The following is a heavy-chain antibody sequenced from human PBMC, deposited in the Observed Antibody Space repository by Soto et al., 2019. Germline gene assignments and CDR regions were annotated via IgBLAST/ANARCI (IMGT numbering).Heavy chain of an antibody. CDR2: XXYXGXX. D-gene: IGHD4-17*01. V-gene: IGHV4-30-4*08. CDR3: ARAIYGGNFFDY. CDR1: GGSISSGDYY. J-gene: IGHJ4*02. Sequence: PSETLSLTCTVSGGSISSGDYYWSWIRQPTGKGLEWXGYXXYXGXXXYXXSLKSRVTISVDTSKNQFSLTLSSATAADTAVYYCARAIYGGNFFDYWGQGTLVTYPQ.